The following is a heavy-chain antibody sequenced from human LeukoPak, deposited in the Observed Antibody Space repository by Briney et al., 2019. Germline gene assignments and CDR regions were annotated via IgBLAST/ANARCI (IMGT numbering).Heavy chain of an antibody. V-gene: IGHV1-2*02. CDR2: INPDSGGT. CDR1: GYTFTSYY. Sequence: GASVKVSCKASGYTFTSYYIHWVRQAPGQGLEWMGWINPDSGGTNYAQIFQGRVTMTRDTSISTAYMELNRLRSDDTAVYYCARVASAVYSDYWGQGTLVTVSS. CDR3: ARVASAVYSDY. J-gene: IGHJ4*02.